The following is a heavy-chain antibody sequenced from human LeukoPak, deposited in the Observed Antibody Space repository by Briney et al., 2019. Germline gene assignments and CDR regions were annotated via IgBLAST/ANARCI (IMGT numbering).Heavy chain of an antibody. CDR1: GGTFSSYA. V-gene: IGHV1-69*04. J-gene: IGHJ4*02. D-gene: IGHD1-26*01. CDR3: ARDSGSHSPYFDY. CDR2: IIPIFGIA. Sequence: SVKLSCKASGGTFSSYAISGVRQGPGQGLEWRGRIIPIFGIANYAQKFQGRVTITTDKSTSTANIELSSLRSEDTAVYYCARDSGSHSPYFDYWGQGTLVTVSS.